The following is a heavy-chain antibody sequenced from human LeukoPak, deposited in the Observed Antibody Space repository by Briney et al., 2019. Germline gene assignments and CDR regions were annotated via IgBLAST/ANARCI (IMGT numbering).Heavy chain of an antibody. Sequence: GGSLRLSCAASGFTFSSYSMNWVRQAPGKGREWVSSISSSSSYIYYADSVKGRFTISRDNAKNSLYLQMNSLRAEDTAVYYCARVHYDSSGYYYGTYYFDYWGQGTLVTVSS. V-gene: IGHV3-21*01. CDR2: ISSSSSYI. J-gene: IGHJ4*02. CDR1: GFTFSSYS. CDR3: ARVHYDSSGYYYGTYYFDY. D-gene: IGHD3-22*01.